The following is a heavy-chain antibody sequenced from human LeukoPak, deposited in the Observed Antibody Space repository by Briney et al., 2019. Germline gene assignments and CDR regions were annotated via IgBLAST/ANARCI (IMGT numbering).Heavy chain of an antibody. V-gene: IGHV4-34*01. Sequence: SETLSLTCAVYGGSFSGYYWSWIRQPPGKGLEWIGEINHSGSTNYNPSLKSRVTISVDTSKNQFSLKLSSVTAADTAVYYCARGARGYSYGKGLDYWGQGTLVTVSS. CDR2: INHSGST. J-gene: IGHJ4*02. CDR1: GGSFSGYY. CDR3: ARGARGYSYGKGLDY. D-gene: IGHD5-18*01.